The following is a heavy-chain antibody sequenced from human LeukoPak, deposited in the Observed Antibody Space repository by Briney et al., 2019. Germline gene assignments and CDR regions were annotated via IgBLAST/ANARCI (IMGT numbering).Heavy chain of an antibody. J-gene: IGHJ6*02. D-gene: IGHD4-23*01. CDR1: GFTFSSYA. CDR2: ISYDGSNK. V-gene: IGHV3-30-3*01. CDR3: ARNSNYYGMDV. Sequence: PGRSLRLSCVASGFTFSSYAMHWVRQAPGKGLEWVAVISYDGSNKYYADSVKGRFTISRDNSKNTLYLQMNSLRAEDTAVYYCARNSNYYGMDVWGQGTTVTVSS.